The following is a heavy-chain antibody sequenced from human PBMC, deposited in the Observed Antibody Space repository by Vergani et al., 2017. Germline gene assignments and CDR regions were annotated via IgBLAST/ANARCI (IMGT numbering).Heavy chain of an antibody. CDR2: INHSGST. J-gene: IGHJ2*01. D-gene: IGHD6-13*01. Sequence: QVQLQQWGAGLLKPSETLSLTCAVYGGSFSGYYWSWIRQPPGKGLEWIGEINHSGSTNYNPSLKSRVTISVDTSKNQFSLKLSSVTAADTAVYYCARAKGIAAAGTWXFDLWGRGTLVTVSS. CDR3: ARAKGIAAAGTWXFDL. CDR1: GGSFSGYY. V-gene: IGHV4-34*01.